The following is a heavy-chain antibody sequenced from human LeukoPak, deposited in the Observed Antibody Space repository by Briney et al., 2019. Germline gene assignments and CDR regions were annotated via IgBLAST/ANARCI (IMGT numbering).Heavy chain of an antibody. J-gene: IGHJ3*02. CDR3: ARGRWNDQRKTFDI. D-gene: IGHD1-1*01. CDR1: GYTFTSYY. CDR2: INPSGGST. Sequence: ASVKVSCKASGYTFTSYYMHWVPQAPGQGLEWMAIINPSGGSTSYAQNFQGRVTMTRDTSTRTAYMELSSLRSEDTAVYYSARGRWNDQRKTFDIWGQGTMVTVSS. V-gene: IGHV1-46*01.